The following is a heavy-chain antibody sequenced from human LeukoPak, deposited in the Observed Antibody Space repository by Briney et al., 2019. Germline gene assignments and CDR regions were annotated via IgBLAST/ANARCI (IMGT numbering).Heavy chain of an antibody. D-gene: IGHD4-17*01. V-gene: IGHV1-2*02. J-gene: IGHJ4*02. CDR3: ARVVRGDYGYYFDY. CDR1: GYTFTGYY. CDR2: INPNSGGK. Sequence: ASVKVSCKASGYTFTGYYMHWVRQAPGQGLEWMGWINPNSGGKNYAQKFQGRVTMTRDTSISTAYMELSRLRSDDTAVYYCARVVRGDYGYYFDYWGQGTLVTVSS.